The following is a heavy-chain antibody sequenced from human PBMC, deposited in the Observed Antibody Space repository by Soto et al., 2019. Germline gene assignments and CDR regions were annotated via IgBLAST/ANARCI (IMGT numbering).Heavy chain of an antibody. CDR3: AREPATAKPEGVDF. CDR2: INPNSGGT. V-gene: IGHV1-2*02. D-gene: IGHD2-21*02. J-gene: IGHJ4*02. CDR1: GYTFSDYY. Sequence: QVQLVQSGAEVRKPGASVKVSCKASGYTFSDYYIHWVRQAPGQGLEWMGWINPNSGGTKYAPKLQGGVTMLRNTSITTAYMELSRLRSGDTAVYYCAREPATAKPEGVDFWGQGTLVTVSS.